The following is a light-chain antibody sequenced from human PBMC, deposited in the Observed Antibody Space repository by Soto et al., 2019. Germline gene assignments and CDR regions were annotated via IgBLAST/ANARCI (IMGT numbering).Light chain of an antibody. CDR2: DAS. CDR1: QSVSSY. CDR3: QQRSNWPPYT. J-gene: IGKJ2*01. V-gene: IGKV3-11*01. Sequence: EIVLTQSPATLSLSPWERTTLSCRASQSVSSYLAWYQQKPGQAPRLLIYDASNRATGIQASFSGSGSGTDLTLTISSLEPEEFAVYYCQQRSNWPPYTFGQGTKLEIK.